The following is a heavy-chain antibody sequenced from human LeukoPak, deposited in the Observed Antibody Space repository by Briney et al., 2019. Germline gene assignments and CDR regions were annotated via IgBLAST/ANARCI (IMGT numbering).Heavy chain of an antibody. CDR2: INEDGSED. CDR3: VRGLATIDY. CDR1: GFNFISYW. Sequence: GGSLRLSCATSGFNFISYWVTWVRQAPGKGLECVANINEDGSEDFYVDSVKGRFTISRDNTKNSLYLQMNSLRAEDTALYYCVRGLATIDYWGQGTLVTVSS. D-gene: IGHD5-12*01. J-gene: IGHJ4*02. V-gene: IGHV3-7*01.